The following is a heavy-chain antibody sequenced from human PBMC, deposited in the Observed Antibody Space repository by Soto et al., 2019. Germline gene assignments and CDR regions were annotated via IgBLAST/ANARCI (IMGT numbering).Heavy chain of an antibody. CDR3: ARHHRSSIVVVVAATKRFAFDI. CDR2: IYYSGST. D-gene: IGHD2-15*01. CDR1: GGSISSSSYY. Sequence: PSETLSLTCTVSGGSISSSSYYWGWIRQPPGKGLEWIGSIYYSGSTYYNPSLKSRVTISVDTSKNQFSLKLSSVTAADTAVYYCARHHRSSIVVVVAATKRFAFDIWGQGTMVTVSS. V-gene: IGHV4-39*01. J-gene: IGHJ3*02.